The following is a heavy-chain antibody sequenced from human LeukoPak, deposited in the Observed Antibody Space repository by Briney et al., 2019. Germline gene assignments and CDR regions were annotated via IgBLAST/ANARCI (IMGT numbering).Heavy chain of an antibody. CDR2: IYYSGST. CDR1: GGSISSSSYY. CDR3: ASNRGIAVAGVFDY. Sequence: PETLSLTCTVSGGSISSSSYYWGWIRQPPGKGLEWIGSIYYSGSTYYNPSLKSRVTISVDTSKNQFSLKLSSVTAADTAVYYCASNRGIAVAGVFDYWGQGTLVTVSS. J-gene: IGHJ4*02. V-gene: IGHV4-39*01. D-gene: IGHD6-19*01.